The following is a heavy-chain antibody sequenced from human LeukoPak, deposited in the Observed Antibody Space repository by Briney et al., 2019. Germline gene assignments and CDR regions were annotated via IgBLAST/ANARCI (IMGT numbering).Heavy chain of an antibody. Sequence: GASVKVSCKASGYTFTSYYMHWVRQAPGQGLEWMGIINPSGGSTSYAQKFQGRVTMTRDMSTSTVYMELSSLRSEDTAVYYCARAGGSYYGDYWGQGTLVTVSS. CDR2: INPSGGST. CDR3: ARAGGSYYGDY. V-gene: IGHV1-46*01. CDR1: GYTFTSYY. J-gene: IGHJ4*02. D-gene: IGHD1-26*01.